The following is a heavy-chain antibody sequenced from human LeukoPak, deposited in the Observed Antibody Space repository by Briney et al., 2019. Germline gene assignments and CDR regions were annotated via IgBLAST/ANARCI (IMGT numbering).Heavy chain of an antibody. J-gene: IGHJ4*02. CDR3: AREGPRAVAGGFDY. Sequence: GGSLRLSCAASGFTFSNYAMTWVRQAPGKGLEWVSYISSSSSTIYYADSVKGRFTISRDNAKNSLYLQMNSLRAEDTAVYYCAREGPRAVAGGFDYWGQGTLVTVSS. D-gene: IGHD6-19*01. V-gene: IGHV3-48*01. CDR2: ISSSSSTI. CDR1: GFTFSNYA.